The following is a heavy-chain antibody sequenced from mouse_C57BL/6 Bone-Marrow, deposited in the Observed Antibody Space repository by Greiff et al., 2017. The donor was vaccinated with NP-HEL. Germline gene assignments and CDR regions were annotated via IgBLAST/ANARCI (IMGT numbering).Heavy chain of an antibody. V-gene: IGHV5-15*01. CDR3: ARPFYGSSYGYFDV. CDR2: ISNLAYSI. CDR1: GFTFSDYG. Sequence: DVHLVESGGGLVQPGGSLKLSCAASGFTFSDYGMAWVRQAPRKGPEWVAFISNLAYSIYYADTVTGRFTISRENAKNTLYLEMSSLRSEDTAMYYCARPFYGSSYGYFDVWGTGTTVTVSS. J-gene: IGHJ1*03. D-gene: IGHD1-1*01.